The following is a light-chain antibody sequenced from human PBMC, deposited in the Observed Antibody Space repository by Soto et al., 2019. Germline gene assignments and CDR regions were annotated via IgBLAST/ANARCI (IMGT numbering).Light chain of an antibody. V-gene: IGLV2-14*01. CDR3: SSYTSSSTYV. Sequence: QPAPVSGSPRQSITKSCTGTSSDVGGYNYVSWYQQHPGKAPKLMIYDVSNRPSGVSNRFSGSKSGNTASLTISGLQAEDEADYYCSSYTSSSTYVFGTGTRVTVL. CDR2: DVS. CDR1: SSDVGGYNY. J-gene: IGLJ1*01.